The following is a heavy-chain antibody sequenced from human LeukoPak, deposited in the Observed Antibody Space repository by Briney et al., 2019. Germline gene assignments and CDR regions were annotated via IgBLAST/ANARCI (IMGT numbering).Heavy chain of an antibody. J-gene: IGHJ6*03. D-gene: IGHD2-2*01. V-gene: IGHV1-2*02. CDR2: INPNSGGT. CDR1: GYTFTGYY. Sequence: GASVKVSCKASGYTFTGYYMHWVRQAPGQGLEWVGWINPNSGGTNYAQKFQGRVTMTRDTSISTAYMELSRLRSDDTAVYYCARGYCSSTSCRRYYYYYMDVWGKGTTVTVSS. CDR3: ARGYCSSTSCRRYYYYYMDV.